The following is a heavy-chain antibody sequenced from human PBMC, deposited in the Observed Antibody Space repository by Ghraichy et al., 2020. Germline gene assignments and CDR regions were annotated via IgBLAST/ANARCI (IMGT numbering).Heavy chain of an antibody. CDR3: ARGRDGYNLDGYNWFDP. CDR1: GGSFSGYY. V-gene: IGHV4-34*01. CDR2: INHSGST. D-gene: IGHD5-24*01. Sequence: SETLSLTCAVYGGSFSGYYWSWIRQPPGKGLEWIGEINHSGSTNYNPSLKSRVTISVDTSKNQFSLKLSSVTAADTAVYYCARGRDGYNLDGYNWFDPWGQGTLVTVSS. J-gene: IGHJ5*02.